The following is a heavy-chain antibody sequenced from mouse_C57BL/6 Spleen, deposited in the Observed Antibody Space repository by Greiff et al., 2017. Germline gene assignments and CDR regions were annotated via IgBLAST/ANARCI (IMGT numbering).Heavy chain of an antibody. J-gene: IGHJ3*01. CDR1: GYAFSSSW. CDR3: ANDYDGELAY. Sequence: VQLQQSGPELVKPGASVKISCKASGYAFSSSWMNWVKQRPGKGLEWIGRIYPGDGDTNYNGKFKGKATLTADKSSSTAYMQLSSLTSEDSAVYFCANDYDGELAYWGQGTLVTVSA. D-gene: IGHD2-4*01. V-gene: IGHV1-82*01. CDR2: IYPGDGDT.